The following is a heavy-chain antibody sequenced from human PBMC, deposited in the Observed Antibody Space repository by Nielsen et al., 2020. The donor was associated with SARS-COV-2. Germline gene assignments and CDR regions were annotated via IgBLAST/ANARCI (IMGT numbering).Heavy chain of an antibody. J-gene: IGHJ6*03. V-gene: IGHV1-3*01. Sequence: ASVKVSCKASGYTFTTYAVHWVRQAPGQRLEWMGWSNAAKDNTKYSQKFQGRVSVTSDTSASTDFVELSGLRSEDTAMFYCARRVVVVQTGFHYSYMDAWGKGTTVTVSS. CDR1: GYTFTTYA. CDR2: SNAAKDNT. CDR3: ARRVVVVQTGFHYSYMDA. D-gene: IGHD2-2*01.